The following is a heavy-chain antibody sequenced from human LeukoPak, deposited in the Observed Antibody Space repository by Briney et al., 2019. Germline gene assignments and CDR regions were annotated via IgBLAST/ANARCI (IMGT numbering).Heavy chain of an antibody. J-gene: IGHJ4*02. D-gene: IGHD2-2*01. CDR3: AKSAYQYQLLWDYFDY. V-gene: IGHV3-30*18. CDR1: GFTFSRYG. CDR2: ISYDGSNK. Sequence: SGGSLRLSCAASGFTFSRYGMHWVRQAPGKGLEWVAVISYDGSNKYYEDSVKGRFTISRDNSKNTLYLRMNSLRAEDTAVYYCAKSAYQYQLLWDYFDYWGQGTLVTVS.